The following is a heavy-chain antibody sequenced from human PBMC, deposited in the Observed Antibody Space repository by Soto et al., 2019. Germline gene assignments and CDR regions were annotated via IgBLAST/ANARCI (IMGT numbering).Heavy chain of an antibody. CDR3: AKEGGLRFLEWLLGDAFDI. J-gene: IGHJ3*02. CDR1: GFTFSSYA. V-gene: IGHV3-23*01. Sequence: EVQLLESGGGLVQPGGSLRLSCAASGFTFSSYAMSWVRQAPGKGLEWVSAISGSGGSTYYADSVKVRFTISRDNSKNTLYLQMSSRRADDTALYYCAKEGGLRFLEWLLGDAFDIRGQGTMVTVSS. D-gene: IGHD3-3*01. CDR2: ISGSGGST.